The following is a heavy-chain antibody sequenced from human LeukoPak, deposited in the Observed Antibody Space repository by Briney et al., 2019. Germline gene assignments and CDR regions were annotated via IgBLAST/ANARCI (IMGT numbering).Heavy chain of an antibody. Sequence: GASVKVSCKASGGTFSSYAISWVRQAPGQGLEWMGRIIPILGIANYAQKFQGRVTITADKSTSTAYMELSSLRSEDTAVYYCARDSVGPMTTYEINDFQHWGQGTLVTVSS. J-gene: IGHJ1*01. CDR3: ARDSVGPMTTYEINDFQH. V-gene: IGHV1-69*04. CDR1: GGTFSSYA. D-gene: IGHD4-11*01. CDR2: IIPILGIA.